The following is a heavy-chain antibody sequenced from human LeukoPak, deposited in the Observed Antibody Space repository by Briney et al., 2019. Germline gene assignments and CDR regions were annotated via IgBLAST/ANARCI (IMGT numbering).Heavy chain of an antibody. V-gene: IGHV3-33*06. CDR2: IWSDGSNK. CDR3: AKADYDSSGYFDY. J-gene: IGHJ4*02. D-gene: IGHD3-22*01. Sequence: GGSLRLSCAASGFTFSDYDMHWVRQAPGKRLEWVAVIWSDGSNKDYADSVKGRFTISRDNSKNTLYLQMNSLRAEDTAVYYCAKADYDSSGYFDYWGQGTLVTVSS. CDR1: GFTFSDYD.